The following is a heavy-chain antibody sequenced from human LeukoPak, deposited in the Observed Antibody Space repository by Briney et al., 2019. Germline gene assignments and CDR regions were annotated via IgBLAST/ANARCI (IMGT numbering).Heavy chain of an antibody. CDR3: ARDPRGDGDYGFDY. Sequence: TGGSLRLSCAASGFTFSSYAMHWVRQAPGKGLEWVAVISYDGSNKYYADSVKGRFTISRDNSKNTLYLQMNSLRAEDTAVYYCARDPRGDGDYGFDYWGQGTLVTVSS. J-gene: IGHJ4*02. V-gene: IGHV3-30*04. CDR2: ISYDGSNK. D-gene: IGHD4-17*01. CDR1: GFTFSSYA.